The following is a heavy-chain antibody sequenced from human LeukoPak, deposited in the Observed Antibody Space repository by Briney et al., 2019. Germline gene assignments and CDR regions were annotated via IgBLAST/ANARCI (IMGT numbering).Heavy chain of an antibody. J-gene: IGHJ5*02. D-gene: IGHD4-17*01. CDR1: GFTLRSHA. CDR3: ARYGDYQFGVLHWIDP. CDR2: IYENGGTT. Sequence: PGGSLRLSCVGSGFTLRSHAMSWVRQAPEKGLEFVSGIYENGGTTYYADSVKGRFSISRDNSKNTLYLQMNNLRAEDTAIYYCARYGDYQFGVLHWIDPWGQGTLVTGSS. V-gene: IGHV3-23*01.